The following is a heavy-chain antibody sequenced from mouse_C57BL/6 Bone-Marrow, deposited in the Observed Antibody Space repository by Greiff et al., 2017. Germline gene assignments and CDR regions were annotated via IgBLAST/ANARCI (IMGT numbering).Heavy chain of an antibody. D-gene: IGHD2-2*01. CDR1: GYTFTSYW. Sequence: QLQQPGAELVKPGASVKLSCKASGYTFTSYWMQWVKQRPGQGLEWIGEIDPSDSYTNYNQKFKGKATLTVDTSSSTAYMQLSSLTSEDSAVYYCARCGYDFYAMDYWGQGTSVTVSS. J-gene: IGHJ4*01. CDR2: IDPSDSYT. V-gene: IGHV1-50*01. CDR3: ARCGYDFYAMDY.